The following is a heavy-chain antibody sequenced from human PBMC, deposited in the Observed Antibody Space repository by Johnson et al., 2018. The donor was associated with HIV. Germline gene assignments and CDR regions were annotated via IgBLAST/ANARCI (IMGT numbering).Heavy chain of an antibody. CDR2: ISSNGVRT. CDR3: VSSGCQRCAFDI. J-gene: IGHJ3*02. Sequence: VQLVESGGGLVQPGGSLRLSCAASGFTFSTYAMYWVRQAPGKGLEYVSGISSNGVRTYYANSVKDRFTVSRDSSNNTLYLQMGGLKAEDTAVYYCVSSGCQRCAFDIWGQGTMVTVSS. CDR1: GFTFSTYA. D-gene: IGHD6-19*01. V-gene: IGHV3-64*01.